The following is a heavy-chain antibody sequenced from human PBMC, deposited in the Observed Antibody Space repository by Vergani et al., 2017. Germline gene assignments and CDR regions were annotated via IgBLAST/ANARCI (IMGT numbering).Heavy chain of an antibody. V-gene: IGHV4-30-4*08. CDR1: GGSITSGNYP. D-gene: IGHD5-12*01. Sequence: QVQLQESGPGLVKPSQTLSLTCTVSGGSITSGNYPWTWIRQSPGKGLEWIGYIHLSRTTYYNPSLSSRVTISVDTSRNQFSLHLRSVSAADTAVYYCARDKGKDYDYYPDALYVWGQGTVVTVS. CDR2: IHLSRTT. CDR3: ARDKGKDYDYYPDALYV. J-gene: IGHJ3*01.